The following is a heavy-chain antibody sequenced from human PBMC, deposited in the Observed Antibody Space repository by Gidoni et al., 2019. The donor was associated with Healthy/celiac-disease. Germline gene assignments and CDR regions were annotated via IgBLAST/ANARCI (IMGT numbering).Heavy chain of an antibody. CDR2: INPNSGGT. J-gene: IGHJ3*02. V-gene: IGHV1-2*02. CDR3: ARAARYGVVTSAFDI. Sequence: QVQLVQSGAEVKKPGASVKVSCQASGYTFTGYDMHWVRQAPGQGLEWMGWINPNSGGTNYAQKFQGRVTMTRDTSISTAYMELSRLRSDDTAVYYCARAARYGVVTSAFDIWGQGTMVTVSS. D-gene: IGHD2-21*02. CDR1: GYTFTGYD.